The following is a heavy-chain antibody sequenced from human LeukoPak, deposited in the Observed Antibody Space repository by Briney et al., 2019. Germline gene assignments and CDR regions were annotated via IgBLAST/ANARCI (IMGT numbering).Heavy chain of an antibody. V-gene: IGHV1-8*01. CDR1: GYTFTSYD. CDR2: MNPNSGNT. Sequence: ASVTVSCKASGYTFTSYDINWVRQAPGQGLEWMGWMNPNSGNTGYAQKFQGRVTMTRDTSISTDYMELSRLRSDDTAAYYCARGHLYCSSTSCSDAFDIWGQGTMVTVSS. J-gene: IGHJ3*02. CDR3: ARGHLYCSSTSCSDAFDI. D-gene: IGHD2-2*01.